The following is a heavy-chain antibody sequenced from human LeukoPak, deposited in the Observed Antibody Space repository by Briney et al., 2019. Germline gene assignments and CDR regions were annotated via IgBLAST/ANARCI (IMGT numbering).Heavy chain of an antibody. CDR2: ISRSNIYK. D-gene: IGHD3-22*01. V-gene: IGHV3-21*01. Sequence: GGSLRLSCAASGFTFRSYGMHWVRQAPGKGLEWVSSISRSNIYKYYADSVKGRFTISRDNAKNSLYLQMNSLRAEDTAVYYCANSRYDSSGYYGIIGYWGQGTLVTVSS. CDR3: ANSRYDSSGYYGIIGY. CDR1: GFTFRSYG. J-gene: IGHJ4*02.